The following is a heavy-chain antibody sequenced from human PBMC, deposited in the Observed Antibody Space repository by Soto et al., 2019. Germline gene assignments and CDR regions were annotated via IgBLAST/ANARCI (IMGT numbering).Heavy chain of an antibody. D-gene: IGHD6-19*01. CDR2: ITGRGTYT. V-gene: IGHV3-23*01. CDR3: AEDNVAGPPLEWYFDL. J-gene: IGHJ2*01. Sequence: GGSLRLSCAASGFTFSSYAMSWVRQAPGTGLEWVSAITGRGTYTYYADYVKGRFTISRDNSKNTLYLQMNSLRAEDTAVYYCAEDNVAGPPLEWYFDLWGRGTLVPVSS. CDR1: GFTFSSYA.